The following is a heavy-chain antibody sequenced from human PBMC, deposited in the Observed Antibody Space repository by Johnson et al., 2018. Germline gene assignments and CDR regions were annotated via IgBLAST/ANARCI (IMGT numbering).Heavy chain of an antibody. J-gene: IGHJ6*03. V-gene: IGHV4-59*01. CDR2: IYYSGST. CDR1: GGSISSYY. Sequence: QVQLQESGPGLVKPSETLSLTCTVSGGSISSYYWSWIRQPPGKGLEWIGYIYYSGSTNYNPSLKSRVTMSVDTSKNQFSLKLSSVTAAGTAGYYCAGRFASGWHEDYYYMDGWGKGTTVTVSS. CDR3: AGRFASGWHEDYYYMDG. D-gene: IGHD6-19*01.